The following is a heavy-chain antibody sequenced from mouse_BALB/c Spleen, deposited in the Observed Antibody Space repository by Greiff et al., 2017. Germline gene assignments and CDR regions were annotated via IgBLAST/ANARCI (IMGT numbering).Heavy chain of an antibody. V-gene: IGHV1S135*01. CDR3: AREEELGGWFAY. J-gene: IGHJ3*01. Sequence: EVKVVESGGGLVKPGASVKVSCKASGYAFTSYNMYWVKQSHGKSLEWIGYIDPYNGGTSYNQKFKGKATLTVDKSSSTAYMHLNSLTSEDSAVYYCAREEELGGWFAYWGQGTLVTVSA. CDR1: GYAFTSYN. D-gene: IGHD4-1*01. CDR2: IDPYNGGT.